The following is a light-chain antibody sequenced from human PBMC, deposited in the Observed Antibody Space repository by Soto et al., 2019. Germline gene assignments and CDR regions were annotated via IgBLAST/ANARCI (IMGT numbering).Light chain of an antibody. CDR1: QSISSW. J-gene: IGKJ1*01. V-gene: IGKV1-5*01. Sequence: DIQMTQSPSTLSASVGDRVTITCRASQSISSWLAWYQQKPGKAPKLLIYDASSLESGGPSRFSGSGSGTEFTLTISSLQPDDFATYYCQQYNSYSGTFGQVTKVEIK. CDR3: QQYNSYSGT. CDR2: DAS.